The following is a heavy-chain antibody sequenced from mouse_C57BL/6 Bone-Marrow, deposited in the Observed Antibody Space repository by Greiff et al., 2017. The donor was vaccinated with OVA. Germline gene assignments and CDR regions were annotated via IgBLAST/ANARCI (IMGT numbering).Heavy chain of an antibody. Sequence: QVQLQQSGAELVRPGASVKMSCKASGYTFTSYTMHWVKQRPGQGLEWIGYINPSSGYTKYNQKFKDKATLTADKSSSTAYMQLSSLTSEDSAVYYCAGERQLGLPPWFAYWGQGTLVTVSA. CDR1: GYTFTSYT. J-gene: IGHJ3*01. CDR2: INPSSGYT. D-gene: IGHD3-2*01. V-gene: IGHV1-4*01. CDR3: AGERQLGLPPWFAY.